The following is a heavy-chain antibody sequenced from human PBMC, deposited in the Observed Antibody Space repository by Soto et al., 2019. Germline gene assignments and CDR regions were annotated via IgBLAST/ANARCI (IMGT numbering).Heavy chain of an antibody. D-gene: IGHD3-9*01. CDR2: IYSDVST. Sequence: PGGSLRLSFAASGVTVNSNYMMWIRQAPGKGLEWVSVIYSDVSTYYADSVKGRFIISRDNSNNTLYFQMNSLRAEDTAVYYCATLTKYDILTGFYPCWGQGTLVTVSS. CDR3: ATLTKYDILTGFYPC. V-gene: IGHV3-66*01. J-gene: IGHJ4*02. CDR1: GVTVNSNY.